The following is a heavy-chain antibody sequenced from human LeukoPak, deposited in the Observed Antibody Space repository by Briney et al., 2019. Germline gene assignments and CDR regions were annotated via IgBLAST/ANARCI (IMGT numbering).Heavy chain of an antibody. CDR2: IYYSGST. D-gene: IGHD5-18*01. J-gene: IGHJ5*02. Sequence: SSETLSLTCTVSGGSISSSSYYWGWIRQPPGKGLEWIGSIYYSGSTYHNPSLKSRVTISVDTSKNQFSLKLSSVTAADTAVYYCARDRKGYSYGLNWFDPWGQGTLVTVSS. CDR3: ARDRKGYSYGLNWFDP. CDR1: GGSISSSSYY. V-gene: IGHV4-39*07.